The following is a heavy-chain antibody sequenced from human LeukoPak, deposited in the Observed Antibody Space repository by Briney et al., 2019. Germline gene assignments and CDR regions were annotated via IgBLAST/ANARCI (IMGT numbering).Heavy chain of an antibody. CDR3: AREGGYCGGDCRAFDI. CDR1: GGTFSSYA. J-gene: IGHJ3*02. CDR2: IIPIFGTA. Sequence: ASVKVSCKASGGTFSSYAISWVRRAPGQGLEWMGGIIPIFGTANYAQKFQGRVTITADESTSTAYMELSSLRSEDTAVYYCAREGGYCGGDCRAFDIWGQGTMVTVSS. D-gene: IGHD2-21*02. V-gene: IGHV1-69*13.